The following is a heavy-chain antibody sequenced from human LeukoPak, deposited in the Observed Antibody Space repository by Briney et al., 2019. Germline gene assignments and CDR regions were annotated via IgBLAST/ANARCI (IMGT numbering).Heavy chain of an antibody. CDR1: GFTFSAYW. J-gene: IGHJ4*02. V-gene: IGHV3-7*01. CDR3: ARVGKSGWDFDH. CDR2: INEGGGLK. D-gene: IGHD6-19*01. Sequence: GGFLRLSCAASGFTFSAYWMTWVRQAPGKGLEWVAIINEGGGLKYYVDSVKGRFTISRDNTNNSLYLQMISLRVDDTAVYYCARVGKSGWDFDHWGQGTLVTVSS.